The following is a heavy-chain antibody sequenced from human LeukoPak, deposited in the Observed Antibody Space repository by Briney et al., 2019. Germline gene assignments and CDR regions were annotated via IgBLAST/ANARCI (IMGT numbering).Heavy chain of an antibody. CDR1: GFTFSRYG. V-gene: IGHV3-7*03. CDR2: IKHDGSEK. J-gene: IGHJ5*01. CDR3: AKDRHAPGRYCSSTSCFPFDS. D-gene: IGHD2-2*01. Sequence: GGSLRLSCAASGFTFSRYGMHWVRQAPGKGLEWVANIKHDGSEKYYVDSVKGRFTISRDNAKKSFYLQMNSLRAEDTAVYYCAKDRHAPGRYCSSTSCFPFDSWGQGTLVTVSS.